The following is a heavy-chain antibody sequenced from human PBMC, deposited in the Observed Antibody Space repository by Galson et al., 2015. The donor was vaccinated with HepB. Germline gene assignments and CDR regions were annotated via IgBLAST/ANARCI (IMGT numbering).Heavy chain of an antibody. D-gene: IGHD2-2*01. J-gene: IGHJ4*02. CDR1: GFTFSSYA. Sequence: SLRLSCAASGFTFSSYAMHWVRQAPGKGLEWVAVISYDGSNKYYADSVKGRFTISRDNSKNTLYLQMNSLRAEDTAVYYCARSRYQLWSLKGYYFDYWGQGTLVTVSS. CDR2: ISYDGSNK. V-gene: IGHV3-30-3*01. CDR3: ARSRYQLWSLKGYYFDY.